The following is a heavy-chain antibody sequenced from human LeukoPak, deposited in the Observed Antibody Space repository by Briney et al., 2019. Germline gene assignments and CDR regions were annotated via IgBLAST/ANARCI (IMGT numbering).Heavy chain of an antibody. Sequence: SVTVSCKASGGTFSSYAISWVRQAPGQGLEWMGGIIPIFGTANYAQKFQGRVTITADESTSTAYMELSSLRSEDTAVYYCARVGYSGYDYDWFDPWGQGTLVTVSS. V-gene: IGHV1-69*13. CDR3: ARVGYSGYDYDWFDP. CDR2: IIPIFGTA. J-gene: IGHJ5*02. D-gene: IGHD5-12*01. CDR1: GGTFSSYA.